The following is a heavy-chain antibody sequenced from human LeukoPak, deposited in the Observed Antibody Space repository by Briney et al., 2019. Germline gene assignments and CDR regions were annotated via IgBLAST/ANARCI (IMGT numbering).Heavy chain of an antibody. J-gene: IGHJ4*02. D-gene: IGHD3-9*01. V-gene: IGHV4-4*07. CDR1: GGSISSYY. CDR2: IYTSGST. Sequence: SETLSLTCTVSGGSISSYYWSWIRQPAGKGLEWIGRIYTSGSTNYNPSLKSRVTMSVDTSKNQFSLKLSSVTAADTAVYYCASEPNLTGSRHFDYWGQGTLVTVSS. CDR3: ASEPNLTGSRHFDY.